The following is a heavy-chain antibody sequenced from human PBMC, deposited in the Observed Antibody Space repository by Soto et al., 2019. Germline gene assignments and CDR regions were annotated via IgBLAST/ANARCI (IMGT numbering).Heavy chain of an antibody. CDR1: GGSISTYY. J-gene: IGHJ3*02. V-gene: IGHV4-59*01. Sequence: PSETLSLTCTISGGSISTYYWSWIRQSPGKGLEWIGYISYLGNTNYNPSLKSRVTISVDTPKNQFSLKLDSVTAADTAMYYCASEGAGRAPINIWGPRTMVTVSS. CDR3: ASEGAGRAPINI. CDR2: ISYLGNT. D-gene: IGHD2-21*01.